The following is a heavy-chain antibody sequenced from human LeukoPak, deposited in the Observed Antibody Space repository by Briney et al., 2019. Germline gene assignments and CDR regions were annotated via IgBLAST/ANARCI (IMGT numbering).Heavy chain of an antibody. D-gene: IGHD1-26*01. V-gene: IGHV4-38-2*01. J-gene: IGHJ4*02. CDR2: IYSSGST. Sequence: SETLSLTCAVSGYSISSGYYWGWIRQPAGKGLEWIGRIYSSGSTNYNSSLNSRVTISLDTSKNQFSLKLSSVTASDTAVYYCASNGAGGSYSYYFDNWGQGTLVTVSS. CDR3: ASNGAGGSYSYYFDN. CDR1: GYSISSGYY.